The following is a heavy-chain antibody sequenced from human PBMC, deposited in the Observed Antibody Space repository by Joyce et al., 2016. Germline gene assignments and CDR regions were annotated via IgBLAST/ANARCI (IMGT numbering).Heavy chain of an antibody. V-gene: IGHV3-7*01. CDR1: GFALRSSW. D-gene: IGHD1-26*01. J-gene: IGHJ3*02. CDR2: TNKDQNLR. Sequence: EGQLVDSGGGLVQSGGSLRLSCAGAGFALRSSWVNWFRQAPGKGLDWVASTNKDQNLRYYADSVKGRFTISRDSAKNSLFLEMNSLSVEDTAVYYCARDVGHWALDIWGQGTMVTVSS. CDR3: ARDVGHWALDI.